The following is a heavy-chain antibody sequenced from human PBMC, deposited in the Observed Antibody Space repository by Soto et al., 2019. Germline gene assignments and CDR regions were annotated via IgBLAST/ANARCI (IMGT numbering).Heavy chain of an antibody. CDR3: AHSYCSGGSCYRPFDY. CDR1: GFSLSTSGVG. CDR2: IYWDDDK. V-gene: IGHV2-5*02. D-gene: IGHD2-15*01. J-gene: IGHJ4*02. Sequence: QITLKESGPTLVKPTQTLTLTCTFSGFSLSTSGVGVGWIRQPPGKALEGLALIYWDDDKRYSPSLKSRLTITKDTSKNQVVLTMTNMDPVDTATYYCAHSYCSGGSCYRPFDYWGQGTLVTVSS.